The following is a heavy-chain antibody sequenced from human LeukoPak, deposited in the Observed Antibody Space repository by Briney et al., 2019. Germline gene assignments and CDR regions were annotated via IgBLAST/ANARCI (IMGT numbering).Heavy chain of an antibody. CDR2: ISYDGSNT. D-gene: IGHD6-13*01. CDR1: GFTFSSYP. Sequence: GRSLRLPCAASGFTFSSYPMHWVRQAPGKGLEWVALISYDGSNTYYAGSVKGRFTISRDNSKNTLYLQMNSLRTEDTAVYYCARPQYSTSWYEGIDYWGQGNLVTVSS. CDR3: ARPQYSTSWYEGIDY. J-gene: IGHJ4*02. V-gene: IGHV3-30-3*01.